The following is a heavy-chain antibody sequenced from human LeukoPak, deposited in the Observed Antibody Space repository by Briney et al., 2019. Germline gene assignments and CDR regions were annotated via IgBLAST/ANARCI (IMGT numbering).Heavy chain of an antibody. CDR2: INHSGST. CDR1: GGSFSGYY. J-gene: IGHJ5*02. Sequence: PSETLSLTCAVYGGSFSGYYWSWVRQPPGKGLEWVGEINHSGSTNYNPSLTSGVTISVDTSKNQFSLMRSSVTAADRAVYYCGGLYSSTSCYCVGLGNWFDPRRQGTLVTVSS. D-gene: IGHD2-2*01. V-gene: IGHV4-34*01. CDR3: GGLYSSTSCYCVGLGNWFDP.